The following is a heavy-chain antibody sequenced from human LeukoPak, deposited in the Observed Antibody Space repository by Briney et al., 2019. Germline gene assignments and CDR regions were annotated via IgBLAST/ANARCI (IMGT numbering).Heavy chain of an antibody. CDR1: GGSISRYY. J-gene: IGHJ3*02. CDR3: ATHLGYSYGYDSFDI. V-gene: IGHV4-59*08. CDR2: IYYRGST. D-gene: IGHD5-18*01. Sequence: SETLSLTCTGSGGSISRYYWSWIRQPPGKGLEWIGYIYYRGSTNYNPSLKSRVTISVDTSKNQFSLKLTSVAAADTAVYYCATHLGYSYGYDSFDIWGQGTVVTVSS.